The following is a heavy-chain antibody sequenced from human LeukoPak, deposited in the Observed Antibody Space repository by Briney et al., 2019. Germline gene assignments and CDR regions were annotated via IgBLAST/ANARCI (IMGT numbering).Heavy chain of an antibody. Sequence: GGSLRLSCAASGFTFSSYSMNWVRQAPGKGLEWVSFISSGSSYINYADSVKGRFTTSRDNAKNTLYLQMNSLRAEDTAVYYCERDEAGYSSEWGQGTLVTVSS. D-gene: IGHD6-19*01. J-gene: IGHJ1*01. CDR1: GFTFSSYS. CDR3: ERDEAGYSSE. V-gene: IGHV3-21*06. CDR2: ISSGSSYI.